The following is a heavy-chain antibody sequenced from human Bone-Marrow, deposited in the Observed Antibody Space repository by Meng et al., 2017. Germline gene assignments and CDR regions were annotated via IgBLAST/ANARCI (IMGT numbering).Heavy chain of an antibody. CDR1: GGTFSSYA. V-gene: IGHV1-69*13. CDR3: ATHSYAYSSSWYLFSDYYYYYGMDV. D-gene: IGHD6-13*01. J-gene: IGHJ6*02. Sequence: SVKVSCKASGGTFSSYAISWVRQAPGQGLEWMGGIIPIFGTANYAQKFQGRVTITADESTSTAYMELSSLRSDDTAVYYCATHSYAYSSSWYLFSDYYYYYGMDVWGQGTTVTVSS. CDR2: IIPIFGTA.